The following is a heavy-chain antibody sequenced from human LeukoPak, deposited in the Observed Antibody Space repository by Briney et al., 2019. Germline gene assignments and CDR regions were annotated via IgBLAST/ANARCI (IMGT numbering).Heavy chain of an antibody. CDR1: GGSISSGSYY. CDR2: IYTSGST. D-gene: IGHD4-17*01. V-gene: IGHV4-61*02. Sequence: SQTLSLTCTVSGGSISSGSYYWSWIRQPAGKGLEWIGRIYTSGSTNYNPSLKSRVTLSVDTSKNQFSLKLSSVTAADTAVYYCARARGDYYYYYYYMDVWGKGTTVTVSS. CDR3: ARARGDYYYYYYYMDV. J-gene: IGHJ6*03.